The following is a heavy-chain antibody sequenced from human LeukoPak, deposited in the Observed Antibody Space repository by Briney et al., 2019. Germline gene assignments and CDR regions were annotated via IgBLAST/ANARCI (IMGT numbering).Heavy chain of an antibody. V-gene: IGHV3-23*01. CDR1: GFTFSSYA. Sequence: GGSLSLSCAASGFTFSSYAMYWVRQAPGGGLEWVSGIFGSGGSAHYADSVKGRFTISRDNSKNPVSLQMDSLRAEDTAVYYCAKTPPGYSSGRYPAWPVDYWGQGTLVTVSS. CDR3: AKTPPGYSSGRYPAWPVDY. D-gene: IGHD6-19*01. J-gene: IGHJ4*02. CDR2: IFGSGGSA.